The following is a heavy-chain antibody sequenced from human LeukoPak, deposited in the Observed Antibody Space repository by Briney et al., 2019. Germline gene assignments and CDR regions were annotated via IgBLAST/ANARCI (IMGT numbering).Heavy chain of an antibody. J-gene: IGHJ4*02. CDR2: ISWNSGSI. Sequence: PGGSLRLSCAASGFTFDDYAMHWVRHAPGKGLEWVSSISWNSGSIAYADSVKGRFTISGDNGKNSLYLQMNSLRAEDTAFYYCAKATYSTSPGYYFDYWGQGTLVTVSS. CDR3: AKATYSTSPGYYFDY. CDR1: GFTFDDYA. V-gene: IGHV3-9*01. D-gene: IGHD6-6*01.